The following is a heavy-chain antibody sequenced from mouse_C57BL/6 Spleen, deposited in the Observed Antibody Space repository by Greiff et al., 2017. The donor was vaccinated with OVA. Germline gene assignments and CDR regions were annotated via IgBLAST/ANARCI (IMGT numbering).Heavy chain of an antibody. Sequence: VQLQQSGPELVKPGASVKISCKASGYSFTGYYMHWVKQSHGNILDWIGYIYPYNGVSSYNQKFKGKATLTVDKSSSTAYMELRSLTSEDSAVYYCARAGITTVVATNWYFDVWGTGTTVTVSS. CDR3: ARAGITTVVATNWYFDV. V-gene: IGHV1-31*01. CDR2: IYPYNGVS. D-gene: IGHD1-1*01. CDR1: GYSFTGYY. J-gene: IGHJ1*03.